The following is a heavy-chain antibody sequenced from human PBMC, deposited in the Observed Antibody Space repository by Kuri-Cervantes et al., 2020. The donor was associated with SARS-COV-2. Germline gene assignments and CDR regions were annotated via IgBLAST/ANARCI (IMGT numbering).Heavy chain of an antibody. CDR2: MNPNSGNT. Sequence: ASVKVPCKASGYTFTSYDINWVRQATGQGLEWMGWMNPNSGNTGYAQKFQGRVTFTRDTSITTAYMELSSLRSDDTAVYYCARSSFAVTSHFDYWGQGSLVTVSS. J-gene: IGHJ4*02. CDR1: GYTFTSYD. D-gene: IGHD3-3*01. CDR3: ARSSFAVTSHFDY. V-gene: IGHV1-8*01.